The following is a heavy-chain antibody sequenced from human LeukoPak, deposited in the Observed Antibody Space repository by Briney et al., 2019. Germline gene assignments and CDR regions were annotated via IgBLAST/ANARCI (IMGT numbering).Heavy chain of an antibody. CDR3: ARDGPEVTYDILTVSSHYMDV. CDR1: GGSFSGYY. V-gene: IGHV4-34*01. D-gene: IGHD3-9*01. Sequence: SETLSLTGAVYGGSFSGYYWSWIRQPPGKGWEWIGEINHSGSTNYNPSLKSLVTILVDTSKNQFSLKLSSVTAADTAVYYCARDGPEVTYDILTVSSHYMDVWGKGTTVTVSS. CDR2: INHSGST. J-gene: IGHJ6*03.